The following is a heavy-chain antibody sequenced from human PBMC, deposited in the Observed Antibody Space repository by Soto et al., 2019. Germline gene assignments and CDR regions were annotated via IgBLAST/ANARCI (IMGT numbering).Heavy chain of an antibody. Sequence: QVQLVESGGGVVQPGRSLRLSCAASGFSFSVYAMHWVRQAPGKGLEWVAVMSYDGNKEYYEDSVKGRFTISRDNSKSTLYLHLNSLRVGDTAVSYCWEPTYYYDYWGPGTRVTVSS. CDR3: WEPTYYYDY. CDR1: GFSFSVYA. J-gene: IGHJ4*02. CDR2: MSYDGNKE. V-gene: IGHV3-30-3*01. D-gene: IGHD1-26*01.